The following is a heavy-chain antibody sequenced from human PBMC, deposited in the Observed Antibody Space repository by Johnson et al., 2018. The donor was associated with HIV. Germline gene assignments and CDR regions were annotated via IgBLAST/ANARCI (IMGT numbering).Heavy chain of an antibody. CDR3: ARAIDQCYSSGWSSDVYDI. J-gene: IGHJ3*02. CDR1: GFTFSSYA. D-gene: IGHD6-19*01. Sequence: QVQLVESGGGVVQPGRSLRLSCAASGFTFSSYAMHWVRQAPGKGLEWVAVISYDGSNKYYADSVKGRFTISRDNAKNTLYLQMNSLRVEDTAVYYCARAIDQCYSSGWSSDVYDIWGQGTMVTVSA. CDR2: ISYDGSNK. V-gene: IGHV3-30-3*01.